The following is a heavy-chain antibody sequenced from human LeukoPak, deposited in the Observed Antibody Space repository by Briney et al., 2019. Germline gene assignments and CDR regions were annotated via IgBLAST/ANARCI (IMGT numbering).Heavy chain of an antibody. Sequence: PSETLSLTCIVSGGSISSSSYYWGWIRQPPGKGLEWIGSIYYSGSTYYNPSLKSRVTTSVDTSKKQFSLKLSSVTAADTAVYYCARGVRGVLGYDAFDIWGQGTMVTVSS. CDR2: IYYSGST. D-gene: IGHD3-10*01. CDR1: GGSISSSSYY. CDR3: ARGVRGVLGYDAFDI. V-gene: IGHV4-39*07. J-gene: IGHJ3*02.